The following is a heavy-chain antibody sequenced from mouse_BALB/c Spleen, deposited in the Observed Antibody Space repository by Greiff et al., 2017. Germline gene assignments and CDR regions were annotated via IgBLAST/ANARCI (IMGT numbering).Heavy chain of an antibody. Sequence: QVQLQQSGAELVRPGTSVKVSCKASGYAFTNYLIEWVKQRPGQGLEWIGVINPGSGGTNYNEKFKGKATLTADKSSSTAYMQLSSLTSDDSAVYFCARGGARATWRYYAMDYWGQGTSVTVSS. J-gene: IGHJ4*01. CDR2: INPGSGGT. CDR1: GYAFTNYL. CDR3: ARGGARATWRYYAMDY. D-gene: IGHD3-1*01. V-gene: IGHV1-54*01.